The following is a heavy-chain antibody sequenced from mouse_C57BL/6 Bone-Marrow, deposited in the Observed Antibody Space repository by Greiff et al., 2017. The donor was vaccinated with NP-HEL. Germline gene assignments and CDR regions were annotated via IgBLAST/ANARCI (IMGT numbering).Heavy chain of an antibody. CDR2: IDPSDSYT. CDR3: AREITTVVATPLYWYFDV. CDR1: GYNFTSYW. V-gene: IGHV1-69*01. J-gene: IGHJ1*03. Sequence: QVQLQQPGAELVMPGASVKLSCKASGYNFTSYWMHWVKQRPGQGLEWIGEIDPSDSYTNYNQKFKGKSTLTVDKSSSTAYMQLSSLTSEDSAVYYCAREITTVVATPLYWYFDVWGTGTTVTVSS. D-gene: IGHD1-1*01.